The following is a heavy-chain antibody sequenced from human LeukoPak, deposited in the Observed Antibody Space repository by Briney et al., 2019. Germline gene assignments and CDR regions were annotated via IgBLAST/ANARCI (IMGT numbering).Heavy chain of an antibody. D-gene: IGHD3-16*01. CDR2: ISSSSSYI. Sequence: GGSLRLSCAASGFTFSSYEMNWVRQAPGKGLEWVSSISSSSSYIYYADSVKGRFAISRDNAKNSLYLQMNSLRAEDTAVYYCARLHYDFVWGIFDYWGQGTLVTVSS. J-gene: IGHJ4*02. V-gene: IGHV3-21*01. CDR3: ARLHYDFVWGIFDY. CDR1: GFTFSSYE.